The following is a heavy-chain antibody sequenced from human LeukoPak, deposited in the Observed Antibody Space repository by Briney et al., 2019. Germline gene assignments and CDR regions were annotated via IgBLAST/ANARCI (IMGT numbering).Heavy chain of an antibody. D-gene: IGHD2-15*01. CDR1: GYTFISYY. CDR2: INPSGGST. V-gene: IGHV1-46*01. Sequence: ASVKVSCKASGYTFISYYMHWVRQAPGQGLEWMGIINPSGGSTSYAQKFQGRVTMTRDVSTSTVYMELSSLRSEDTAVYYCARRIVVVVAAASQNYYYYYMDVWGKGTTVTVSS. CDR3: ARRIVVVVAAASQNYYYYYMDV. J-gene: IGHJ6*03.